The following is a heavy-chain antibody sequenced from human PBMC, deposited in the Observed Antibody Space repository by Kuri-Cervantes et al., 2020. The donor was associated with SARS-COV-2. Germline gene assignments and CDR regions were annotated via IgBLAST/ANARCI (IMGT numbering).Heavy chain of an antibody. CDR3: ARVRGYSYGPLYYYNGMDV. J-gene: IGHJ6*02. CDR1: GGSIINSSFY. D-gene: IGHD5-18*01. V-gene: IGHV4-39*07. CDR2: MYYSGTA. Sequence: GSLRLSCTVSGGSIINSSFYWGWIRQPPGKGLEWIGNMYYSGTAYYNPSLKSRVTISVDTSKNQFSLKLSSVTAADTAVYYCARVRGYSYGPLYYYNGMDVWGQGTTVTVSS.